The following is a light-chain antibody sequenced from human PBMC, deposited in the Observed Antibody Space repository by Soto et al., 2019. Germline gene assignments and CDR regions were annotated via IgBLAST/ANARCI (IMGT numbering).Light chain of an antibody. V-gene: IGKV1-39*01. CDR3: QQSYRTPT. CDR1: QDISSF. Sequence: DIQLTQSPSFLSASVGDRVTITRRASQDISSFLAWYQQKPGKAPNLLIYGASTLQSGVPSRFSGSGSGTDYTLTISSLQPEDFATYYCQQSYRTPTFGQGTRLEIK. J-gene: IGKJ5*01. CDR2: GAS.